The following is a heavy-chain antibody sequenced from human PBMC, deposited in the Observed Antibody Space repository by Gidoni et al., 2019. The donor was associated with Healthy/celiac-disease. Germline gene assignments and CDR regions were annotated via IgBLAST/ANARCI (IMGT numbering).Heavy chain of an antibody. D-gene: IGHD1-26*01. CDR1: GFTFSSYG. V-gene: IGHV3-33*01. J-gene: IGHJ6*02. Sequence: QVQLVESGGGVVQPGRSLRLSCAASGFTFSSYGMHWVRQAPGKGLGWVAVIWYDGSNKYYADSVKGRFTISRDNSKNTLYLQMNSLRAEDTAVYYCARLGSYSHFYYYYGMDVWGQGTTVTVSS. CDR3: ARLGSYSHFYYYYGMDV. CDR2: IWYDGSNK.